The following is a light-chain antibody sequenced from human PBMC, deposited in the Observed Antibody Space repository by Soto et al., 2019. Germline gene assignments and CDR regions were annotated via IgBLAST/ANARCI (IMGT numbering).Light chain of an antibody. CDR1: SSNIGAGYD. Sequence: QSVLTQPPSVSGAPGQSVTISCTGSSSNIGAGYDVHWYQHLPGTAPKLLIFVNSNRPSGVPDRFSGSKSGTSASLAITGPRAEDGAVYSCQSYNNSLGPYVFGGGTKLPVL. V-gene: IGLV1-40*01. J-gene: IGLJ1*01. CDR2: VNS. CDR3: QSYNNSLGPYV.